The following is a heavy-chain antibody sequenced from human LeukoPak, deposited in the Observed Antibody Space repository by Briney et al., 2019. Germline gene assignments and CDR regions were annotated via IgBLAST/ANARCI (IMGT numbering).Heavy chain of an antibody. CDR2: IKSKTDGGTT. V-gene: IGHV3-15*01. J-gene: IGHJ4*02. D-gene: IGHD3-16*02. CDR1: GFTFSNAW. Sequence: PGGSLRLSCAASGFTFSNAWMSWVRQAPGKGLEWVGHIKSKTDGGTTDYAAPVKGRFTISRDDSKNTLYLQMNSLKTEDTAVYYCTTPYDYVWGSYRSNYDYWGQGTLVTVSS. CDR3: TTPYDYVWGSYRSNYDY.